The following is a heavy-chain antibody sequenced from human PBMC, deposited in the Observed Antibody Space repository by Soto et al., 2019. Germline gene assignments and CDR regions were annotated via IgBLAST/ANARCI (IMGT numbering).Heavy chain of an antibody. CDR1: GASVSSGDYY. CDR2: IYFSGAT. D-gene: IGHD6-19*01. V-gene: IGHV4-61*03. J-gene: IGHJ4*02. Sequence: QVQLQEAGPGLVKPSETLALNCSVSGASVSSGDYYWSWIRQPPGKGLEWIGYIYFSGATSYAPSLKRRVSISIETSNDRFFLKIKSVTAADTAFYYCVRVHADESSVYVLDYWGQGLLVSVSS. CDR3: VRVHADESSVYVLDY.